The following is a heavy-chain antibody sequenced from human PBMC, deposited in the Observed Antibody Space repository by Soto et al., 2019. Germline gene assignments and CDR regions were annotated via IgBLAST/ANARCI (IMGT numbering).Heavy chain of an antibody. D-gene: IGHD3-10*01. J-gene: IGHJ6*02. Sequence: QVQLVESGGGVVQPGRSLRLSCAASGFTFISYAMHWVRQAPGKGLEWVAVISFDGSTEYYADSVKGRFTISRDNSKNTVYLQMNRLRSADTTVYYCARSRHGSGSYTHFYYGLDVWGPWTTVTVSS. CDR3: ARSRHGSGSYTHFYYGLDV. V-gene: IGHV3-30-3*01. CDR2: ISFDGSTE. CDR1: GFTFISYA.